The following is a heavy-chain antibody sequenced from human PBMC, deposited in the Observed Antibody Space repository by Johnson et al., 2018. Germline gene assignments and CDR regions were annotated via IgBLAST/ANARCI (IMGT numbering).Heavy chain of an antibody. Sequence: EVQLVESGGGLVQPGGSXRLSCAASGFTFSNYAMSWVRQAPGKGLEWVSTIGGSGGSTYHADSVKGHFSISRENSKNTLYLQMNSLRAEDTAVYYCAKAMISGYDSYQSHYYMDVWGKGTTVTVSS. CDR1: GFTFSNYA. D-gene: IGHD5-12*01. CDR2: IGGSGGST. CDR3: AKAMISGYDSYQSHYYMDV. V-gene: IGHV3-23*04. J-gene: IGHJ6*03.